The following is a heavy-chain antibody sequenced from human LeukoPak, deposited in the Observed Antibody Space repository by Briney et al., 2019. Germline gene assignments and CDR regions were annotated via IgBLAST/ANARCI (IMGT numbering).Heavy chain of an antibody. CDR1: GYTFTSYG. Sequence: ASVKVSCKASGYTFTSYGISWVRQAPGQGLEWTGWISAYNGNTNYAQKLQGRVTMTTDTSTSTAYMELRSLRSDDTAVYYCARDSGIAAAGTPLDAFDIWGQGTMVIVSS. CDR3: ARDSGIAAAGTPLDAFDI. V-gene: IGHV1-18*01. CDR2: ISAYNGNT. D-gene: IGHD6-13*01. J-gene: IGHJ3*02.